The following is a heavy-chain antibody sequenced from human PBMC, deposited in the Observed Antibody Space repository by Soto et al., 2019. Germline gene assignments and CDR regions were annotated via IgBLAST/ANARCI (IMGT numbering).Heavy chain of an antibody. CDR1: GFTFSHYV. D-gene: IGHD2-21*01. CDR2: ISGSGSSV. CDR3: AKVRASYLSASYFYYGLEV. J-gene: IGHJ6*02. V-gene: IGHV3-23*01. Sequence: LRLSCAASGFTFSHYVLSWVRQAPGGGLEWVSSISGSGSSVYLADSVRGRFAMSRDLSTNTVSLQMNSLTVEDTAIYYCAKVRASYLSASYFYYGLEVWGQGTTVTVSS.